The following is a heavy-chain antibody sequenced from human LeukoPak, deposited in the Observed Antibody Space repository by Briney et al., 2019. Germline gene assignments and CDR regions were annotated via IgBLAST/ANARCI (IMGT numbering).Heavy chain of an antibody. D-gene: IGHD2-21*02. Sequence: PGGSLRLSCAASGFTFRSYCMHWVRQATGKGLVWVSHINSDGSSTNYTDSVKGRFTISRDNAKNTLYLQMHSLRDEDTAVYYCAREEVTMYYFDTRGQGTLVTVSS. V-gene: IGHV3-74*01. CDR1: GFTFRSYC. CDR3: AREEVTMYYFDT. J-gene: IGHJ4*02. CDR2: INSDGSST.